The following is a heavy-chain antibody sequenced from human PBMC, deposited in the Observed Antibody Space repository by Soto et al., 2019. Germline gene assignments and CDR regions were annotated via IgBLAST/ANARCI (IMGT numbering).Heavy chain of an antibody. D-gene: IGHD2-21*02. CDR2: INHSGST. CDR1: GGSFSGYY. Sequence: SETLSLTCAVYGGSFSGYYWSWIRQPPGKGLEWIGEINHSGSTNYNPSLKIRVTISVDPSKNQFSLSLSSVTAAKTAVYYCGRVGGDCRLCKYWHQVPLVIVGS. J-gene: IGHJ4*02. CDR3: GRVGGDCRLCKY. V-gene: IGHV4-34*01.